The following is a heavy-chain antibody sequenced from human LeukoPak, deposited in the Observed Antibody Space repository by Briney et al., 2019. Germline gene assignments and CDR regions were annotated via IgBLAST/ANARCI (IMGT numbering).Heavy chain of an antibody. CDR1: GFTFSSYA. CDR3: AKDTAVGGTSDY. V-gene: IGHV3-23*01. Sequence: GGSLRLSCAASGFTFSSYAMSWVRQAPGKGLEWVSAISGSGGSTYYAESVKGRFTISRDNSKNTLYLQMNSLRAEDTAVYYCAKDTAVGGTSDYWGQGTLVTVSS. J-gene: IGHJ4*02. CDR2: ISGSGGST. D-gene: IGHD6-13*01.